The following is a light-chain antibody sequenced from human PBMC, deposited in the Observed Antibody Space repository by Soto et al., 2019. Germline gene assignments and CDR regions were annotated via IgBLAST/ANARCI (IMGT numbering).Light chain of an antibody. V-gene: IGKV1-5*03. CDR1: HSISSW. CDR2: KAS. Sequence: DIQMTQSPTTLSASVGDRVHITCQASHSISSWSAWYQQTPRNAPKLLIYKASSLESGVPSSFSGSASGTEFPITISSLPPDDSATYYCQQYNTYSTFGQGTQVDI. J-gene: IGKJ1*01. CDR3: QQYNTYST.